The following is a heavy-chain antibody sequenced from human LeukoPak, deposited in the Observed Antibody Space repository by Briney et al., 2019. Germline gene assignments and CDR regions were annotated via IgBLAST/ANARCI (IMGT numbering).Heavy chain of an antibody. Sequence: PSETLSLTCTVSGGSISSYYWSWIRQPPGKGLEWIGYIYYSGSTNYNPSLKSRVTISVDTSKNQFSLKLSSVTAADTAVYYCASILRYFAGSDNWGQGTLVTASS. V-gene: IGHV4-59*01. CDR2: IYYSGST. J-gene: IGHJ4*02. CDR1: GGSISSYY. CDR3: ASILRYFAGSDN. D-gene: IGHD3-9*01.